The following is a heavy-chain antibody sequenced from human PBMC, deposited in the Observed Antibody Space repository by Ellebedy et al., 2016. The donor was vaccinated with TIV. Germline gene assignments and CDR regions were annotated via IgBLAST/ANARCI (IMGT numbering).Heavy chain of an antibody. Sequence: MPSETLSLTCTVSGGSISTNMWWTWVRQSPGGGLAWIGEIFPDGTTNYNPSLESRVSISLDKSNNQFSLWLTSVSAADTAFYYCTTNWGNNAFETWGQGTKVTVSS. J-gene: IGHJ3*02. CDR1: GGSISTNMW. CDR3: TTNWGNNAFET. V-gene: IGHV4-4*02. CDR2: IFPDGTT. D-gene: IGHD7-27*01.